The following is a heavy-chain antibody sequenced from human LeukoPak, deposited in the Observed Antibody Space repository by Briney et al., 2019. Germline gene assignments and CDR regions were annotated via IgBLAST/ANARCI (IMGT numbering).Heavy chain of an antibody. CDR1: GFTFSSYS. Sequence: PGGSLRLSCAASGFTFSSYSMNWVRQAPGKGLEWVAHIGGGGTFIYYADSVKGRFTISRDNDKNSLYLQMNSLRAEDTAVYYCARFLATWDYYYMDVWGNGTTVTVSS. CDR2: IGGGGTFI. J-gene: IGHJ6*03. D-gene: IGHD3-3*01. CDR3: ARFLATWDYYYMDV. V-gene: IGHV3-48*01.